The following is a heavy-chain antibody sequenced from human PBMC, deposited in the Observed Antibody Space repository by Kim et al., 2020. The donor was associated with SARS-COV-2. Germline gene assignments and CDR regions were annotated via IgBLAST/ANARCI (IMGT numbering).Heavy chain of an antibody. CDR1: GFTFSSYA. V-gene: IGHV3-23*01. D-gene: IGHD3-10*01. CDR3: ANLGRYGSGSYYINWYFDL. J-gene: IGHJ2*01. Sequence: GGSLRLSCAASGFTFSSYAMSWVRQAPGKGLEWVSAISGSGGSTYYADSVKGRFTISRDNSKNTLYLQMNSLRAEDTAVYYCANLGRYGSGSYYINWYFDLWGRGTLVTVSS. CDR2: ISGSGGST.